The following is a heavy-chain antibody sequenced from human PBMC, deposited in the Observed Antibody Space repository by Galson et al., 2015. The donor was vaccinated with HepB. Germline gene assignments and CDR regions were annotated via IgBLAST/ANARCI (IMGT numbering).Heavy chain of an antibody. CDR1: GFTFSSYG. D-gene: IGHD3-22*01. CDR3: AKDWQDYYDSKHFDY. CDR2: ISYDGSNK. J-gene: IGHJ4*02. V-gene: IGHV3-30*18. Sequence: SLRLSCAASGFTFSSYGMHWVRQAPGKGLEWVAVISYDGSNKYYADSVKGRFTISRDNSKNTLYLQMNSLRAEDTAVYYCAKDWQDYYDSKHFDYWGQGTLVTVSS.